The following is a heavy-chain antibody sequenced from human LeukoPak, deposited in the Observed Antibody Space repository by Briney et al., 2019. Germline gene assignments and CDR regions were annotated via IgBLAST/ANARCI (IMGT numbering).Heavy chain of an antibody. CDR2: IYYSGST. CDR3: ARTMGIWTAYYIFDY. CDR1: GGSISSYH. Sequence: SETLSLTCTVSGGSISSYHWSWIRQPPGKGLEWIGYIYYSGSTNYNPSLKSRVTISVDTSKNQFSLRLNSVTAADTAVYYCARTMGIWTAYYIFDYWGQGTLVTVSS. D-gene: IGHD3/OR15-3a*01. V-gene: IGHV4-59*01. J-gene: IGHJ4*02.